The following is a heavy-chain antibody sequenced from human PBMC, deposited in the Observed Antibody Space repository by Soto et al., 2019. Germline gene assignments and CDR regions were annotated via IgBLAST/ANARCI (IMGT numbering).Heavy chain of an antibody. CDR2: INHSGST. V-gene: IGHV4-34*01. CDR1: GGSFSGYY. J-gene: IGHJ4*02. D-gene: IGHD3-16*02. CDR3: ARGVGPIGGIYRQETNFDY. Sequence: PSETLSLTCAVYGGSFSGYYWSWIRQPPGKGLEWIGEINHSGSTNYNPSLKSRVTISVDTSKNQFSLKLSSVTAADTAVYYCARGVGPIGGIYRQETNFDYGGQGTLVTVSS.